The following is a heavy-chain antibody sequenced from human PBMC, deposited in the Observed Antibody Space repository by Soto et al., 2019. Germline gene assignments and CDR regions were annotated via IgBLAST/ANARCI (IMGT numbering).Heavy chain of an antibody. CDR2: ISGSGGST. CDR1: GFTFSSYA. Sequence: PGGSLRLSCAASGFTFSSYAMSWVRQAPGKGLEWVSAISGSGGSTYYADSVKGRFTISRDNSKNTLYLQMNSLRAEDTVVYYCAKTRGYYDSDGPPDYWGQGTLVTAPQ. J-gene: IGHJ4*02. D-gene: IGHD3-22*01. CDR3: AKTRGYYDSDGPPDY. V-gene: IGHV3-23*01.